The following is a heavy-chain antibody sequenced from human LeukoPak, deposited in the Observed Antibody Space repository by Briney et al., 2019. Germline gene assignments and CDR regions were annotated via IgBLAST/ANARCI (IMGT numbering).Heavy chain of an antibody. CDR2: ISGDGGST. D-gene: IGHD3-10*01. CDR3: AKDIPPNYYGSGSYSDY. J-gene: IGHJ4*02. CDR1: GFTFDDYA. V-gene: IGHV3-43*02. Sequence: GGSLRLSCAASGFTFDDYAMHWVRQAPGKGLEWVSLISGDGGSTYYADSVKGRFTISRDNSKNSLYLQVNSLRTEDTALYYCAKDIPPNYYGSGSYSDYWGQGTLVTVSS.